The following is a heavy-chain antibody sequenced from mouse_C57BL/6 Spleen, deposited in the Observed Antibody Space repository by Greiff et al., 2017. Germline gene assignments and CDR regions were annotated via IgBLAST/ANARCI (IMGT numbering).Heavy chain of an antibody. J-gene: IGHJ3*01. CDR3: ARKYGYDGAWFAY. V-gene: IGHV5-17*01. D-gene: IGHD2-2*01. Sequence: EVHLVESGGGLVKPGGSLKLSCAASGFTFSDYGMHWVRQAPEKGLEWVAYISSGSSTIYYADTVKGRFTISRDNAKNTLFLQMTSLRSEDTAMXYCARKYGYDGAWFAYWGQGTLVTVSA. CDR1: GFTFSDYG. CDR2: ISSGSSTI.